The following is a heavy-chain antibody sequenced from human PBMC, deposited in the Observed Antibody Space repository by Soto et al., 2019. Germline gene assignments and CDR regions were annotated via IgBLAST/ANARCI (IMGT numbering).Heavy chain of an antibody. J-gene: IGHJ4*02. CDR3: ARXGXVGATTYDY. CDR1: GGSISSSXXX. CDR2: IYYSVST. Sequence: QLQLQESGPGLVKPSETLSLTCTVSGGSISSSXXXXXWXRQPPGKGLEWIGSIYYSVSTYYNPSIKSRVXXPXXXXXXXFXXXXXXXXXXXXXVXYCARXGXVGATTYDYWGQGTLVTVSS. D-gene: IGHD1-26*01. V-gene: IGHV4-39*01.